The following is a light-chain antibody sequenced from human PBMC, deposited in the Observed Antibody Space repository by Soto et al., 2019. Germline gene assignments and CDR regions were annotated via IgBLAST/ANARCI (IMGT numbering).Light chain of an antibody. CDR2: WAS. Sequence: DIVMTQSPDSLAVSLGERATINCKSSQSVLYSSNNKNYLAWYQQKPGQPPKLLIYWASTRESGVPDRFSGSGSGTDFTLTISSLQAEDVAVHYCQQYYSTPPRWTFGQGTKVEIK. V-gene: IGKV4-1*01. CDR3: QQYYSTPPRWT. CDR1: QSVLYSSNNKNY. J-gene: IGKJ1*01.